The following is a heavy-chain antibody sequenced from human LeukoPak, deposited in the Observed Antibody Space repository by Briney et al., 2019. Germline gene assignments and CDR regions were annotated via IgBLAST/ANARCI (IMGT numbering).Heavy chain of an antibody. J-gene: IGHJ3*02. Sequence: SQTLSLTSAISGDIVSSNSAAWNSIRQSPSRGLEWLGRTYYRSKWYTDYAVSMKSRITINPDTSKNQFSLQLNSVTPEDTAVYYCAREWVAVSDGFDIWGQGTMVTVSS. V-gene: IGHV6-1*01. CDR2: TYYRSKWYT. CDR3: AREWVAVSDGFDI. CDR1: GDIVSSNSAA. D-gene: IGHD2-15*01.